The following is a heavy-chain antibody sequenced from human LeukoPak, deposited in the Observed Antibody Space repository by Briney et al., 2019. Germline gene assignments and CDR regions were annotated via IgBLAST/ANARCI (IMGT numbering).Heavy chain of an antibody. CDR3: ARGIRGDFDY. D-gene: IGHD3-10*01. J-gene: IGHJ4*02. Sequence: PSETLSLTCNVSGGSISSSSYYWSWIRQPAGKGLEWIGRIYTSGSTNYNPSLKSRVTISVDTSKNQFSLKLSSVTAADTAVYYCARGIRGDFDYWGQGTLVTVSS. CDR2: IYTSGST. CDR1: GGSISSSSYY. V-gene: IGHV4-61*02.